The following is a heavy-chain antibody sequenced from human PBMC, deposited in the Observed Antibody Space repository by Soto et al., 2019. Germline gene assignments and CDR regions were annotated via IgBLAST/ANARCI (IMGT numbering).Heavy chain of an antibody. V-gene: IGHV3-23*01. CDR2: FSGSFSGSGGSG. D-gene: IGHD2-15*01. J-gene: IGHJ6*02. CDR1: GCTFSSYS. CDR3: VKGDHIAVPGAPFDV. Sequence: PGGSLRLSCAASGCTFSSYSMGWVRQAPGKGLEWVSSFSGSFSGSGGSGYYADSVRGRFTISRDNSENTLYLRMNSLRAEDTAIYYCVKGDHIAVPGAPFDVWGQGTTVTVSS.